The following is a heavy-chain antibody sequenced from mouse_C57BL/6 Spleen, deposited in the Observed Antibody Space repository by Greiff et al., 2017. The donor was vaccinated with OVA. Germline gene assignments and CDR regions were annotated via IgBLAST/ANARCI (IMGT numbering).Heavy chain of an antibody. CDR1: GYTFTSYW. D-gene: IGHD2-12*01. V-gene: IGHV1-69*01. Sequence: QVQLQQPGAELVMPGASVKLSCKASGYTFTSYWMHWVKQRPGQGLEWIGEIDPSDSYTNYNQKFKGKSTLTVDKSSSTAYMQLSSLTSEDSAVYYCARFRDDYYFDYWGQGTTLTVSS. J-gene: IGHJ2*01. CDR2: IDPSDSYT. CDR3: ARFRDDYYFDY.